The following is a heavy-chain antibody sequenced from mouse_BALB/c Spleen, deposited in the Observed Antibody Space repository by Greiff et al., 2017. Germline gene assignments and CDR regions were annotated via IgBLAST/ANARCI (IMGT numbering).Heavy chain of an antibody. J-gene: IGHJ2*01. D-gene: IGHD2-1*01. Sequence: EVKLVESGGGLVKPGGSLKLSCAASGFTFSSYAMSWVRQTPEKRLEWVASISSGGSTYYPDSVKGRFTISRDNARNILYLQMSSLRSEDTAMYYCARGRYGNPGDYWGQGTTLTVSS. CDR1: GFTFSSYA. CDR3: ARGRYGNPGDY. CDR2: ISSGGST. V-gene: IGHV5-6-5*01.